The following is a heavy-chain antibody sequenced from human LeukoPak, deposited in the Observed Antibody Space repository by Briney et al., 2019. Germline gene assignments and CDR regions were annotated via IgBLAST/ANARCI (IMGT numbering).Heavy chain of an antibody. CDR2: ISGSGGST. J-gene: IGHJ6*03. CDR1: GFTFSSYA. CDR3: AKGWSRAYYMDV. D-gene: IGHD6-13*01. Sequence: GGSLRLSCAASGFTFSSYAMSSVRQAPGKGLEWVSAISGSGGSTYYADSVKGRFTISRDNSKNTLYLQMNSLRAEDTAVYYCAKGWSRAYYMDVWGKGTTVTASS. V-gene: IGHV3-23*01.